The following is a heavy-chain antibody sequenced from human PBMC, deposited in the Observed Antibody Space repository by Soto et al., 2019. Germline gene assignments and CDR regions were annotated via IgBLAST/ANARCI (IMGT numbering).Heavy chain of an antibody. J-gene: IGHJ4*02. V-gene: IGHV3-30*18. CDR2: ISYDGSNK. CDR1: GFTFSSYG. Sequence: QVQLVESGGGVVQPGRSLRLSCAASGFTFSSYGMHWVRQAPGKGLEWVAVISYDGSNKYYADSVKGRFTISRDNSKNTLYLQMNSLRAADTAVYYCAKDGRLSGSYDYWGQGTLVTVSS. D-gene: IGHD1-26*01. CDR3: AKDGRLSGSYDY.